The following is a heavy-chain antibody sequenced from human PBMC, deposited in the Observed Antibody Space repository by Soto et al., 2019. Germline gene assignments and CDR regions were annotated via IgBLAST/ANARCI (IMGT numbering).Heavy chain of an antibody. V-gene: IGHV1-46*03. CDR2: INPSGGST. Sequence: ASVKVSCKASGYTFTSYYMHWVRQAPGQGLEWMGIINPSGGSTSYAQKFQGRVTMTRDTSTSTVYMELSSLRSEDTAVYYCARDRSSSGSILGGARFPADAFDIWGQGTMVTVSS. J-gene: IGHJ3*02. CDR1: GYTFTSYY. CDR3: ARDRSSSGSILGGARFPADAFDI. D-gene: IGHD6-19*01.